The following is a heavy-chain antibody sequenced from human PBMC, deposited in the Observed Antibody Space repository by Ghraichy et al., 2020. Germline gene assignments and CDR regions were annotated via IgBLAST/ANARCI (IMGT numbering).Heavy chain of an antibody. J-gene: IGHJ6*03. V-gene: IGHV1-8*01. D-gene: IGHD2-2*01. CDR3: ARVYSPRVPGAILRGDYYYYVDV. CDR2: MNPDNGNA. Sequence: ASVKVSCKASGYTFNSYDINSVRQATGQGLEWMGWMNPDNGNAGYAQKFQGRVTMTRDTSITTAYMELSSLSSEDTAVYYCARVYSPRVPGAILRGDYYYYVDVWGKGTTVTVSS. CDR1: GYTFNSYD.